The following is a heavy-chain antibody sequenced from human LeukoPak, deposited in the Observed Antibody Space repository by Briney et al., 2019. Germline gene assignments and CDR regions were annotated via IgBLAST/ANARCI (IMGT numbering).Heavy chain of an antibody. Sequence: SETLSLTCAVYGGSFSGYYWSWIRQPPGKGLEWIGEINHSGSTNYNPSLKSRVTISVDTSKNKFSLKLSSVTAADTAVYYCARLKRGLWFTFGGVIDTFDYWGQGTLVTVSS. CDR2: INHSGST. J-gene: IGHJ4*02. CDR1: GGSFSGYY. D-gene: IGHD3-16*02. CDR3: ARLKRGLWFTFGGVIDTFDY. V-gene: IGHV4-34*01.